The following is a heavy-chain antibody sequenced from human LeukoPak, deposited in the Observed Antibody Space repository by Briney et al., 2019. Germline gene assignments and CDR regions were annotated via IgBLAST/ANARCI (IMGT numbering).Heavy chain of an antibody. V-gene: IGHV1-2*02. CDR2: INPNSGGT. J-gene: IGHJ4*02. D-gene: IGHD3-3*01. CDR3: ARGINYDFWSGYYFDY. CDR1: GYTFPDYY. Sequence: VKVSCKASGYTFPDYYMHWVRQAPGQGLEWMGWINPNSGGTNYAQKFQGRVTMTRDTSISTAYMELSRLRSDDTAVYYCARGINYDFWSGYYFDYWGQGTLVTVSS.